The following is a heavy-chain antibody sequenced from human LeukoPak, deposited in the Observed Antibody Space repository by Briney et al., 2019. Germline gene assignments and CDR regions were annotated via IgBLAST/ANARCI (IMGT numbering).Heavy chain of an antibody. D-gene: IGHD1-26*01. CDR2: IYTSGTT. J-gene: IGHJ4*02. CDR3: AREYPNDLVGASFDS. Sequence: KPSETLSLTCTVSGGSINNYYWTWIRQPAGKGLEWIGRIYTSGTTNYNPSLKSRVTMSVDTSKNQFSLKLSSVTAADTAVYYCAREYPNDLVGASFDSWGQGTLVTVSS. CDR1: GGSINNYY. V-gene: IGHV4-4*07.